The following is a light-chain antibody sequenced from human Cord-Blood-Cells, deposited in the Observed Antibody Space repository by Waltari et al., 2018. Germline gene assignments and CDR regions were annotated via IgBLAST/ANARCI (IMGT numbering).Light chain of an antibody. CDR3: CSYAGSSTYV. V-gene: IGLV2-23*01. CDR2: DGS. CDR1: SSDVGSYNL. Sequence: QSALTQPASVSGSPGQSITISCTGTSSDVGSYNLVSWYQQHPGKAPKLMIYDGSKRPSGFSNRFSGSKSGNTASLTFSGLQAEDEADYYCCSYAGSSTYVFGTGTKVTVL. J-gene: IGLJ1*01.